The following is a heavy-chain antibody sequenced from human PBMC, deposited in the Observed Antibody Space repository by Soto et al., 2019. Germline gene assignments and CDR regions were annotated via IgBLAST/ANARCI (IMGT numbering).Heavy chain of an antibody. CDR1: GGSISSYY. CDR3: ARAGYTKAFDI. Sequence: ASETLSLTCTVSGGSISSYYWSWIRQPPGKGLEWIGYIYYSGSTNYNPSLKSRVTISVDTSKNQFSLMLSSVTAADTAVYYGARAGYTKAFDIWGQGTMVTVSS. V-gene: IGHV4-59*01. D-gene: IGHD6-13*01. J-gene: IGHJ3*02. CDR2: IYYSGST.